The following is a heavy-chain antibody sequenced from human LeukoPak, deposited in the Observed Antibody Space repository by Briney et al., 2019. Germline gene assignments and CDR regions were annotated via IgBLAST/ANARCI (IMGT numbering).Heavy chain of an antibody. Sequence: EASVKVSCKASGYTFTSYYMHWVRQAPGQGLEWMGIINPSGGSTSYAQKFQGRVTMTRDMSTSTVYMELSSLRSEDTAVYYCARGYCSGGSCFDAFDIWGQGTMVTVSS. CDR3: ARGYCSGGSCFDAFDI. D-gene: IGHD2-15*01. J-gene: IGHJ3*02. CDR1: GYTFTSYY. CDR2: INPSGGST. V-gene: IGHV1-46*01.